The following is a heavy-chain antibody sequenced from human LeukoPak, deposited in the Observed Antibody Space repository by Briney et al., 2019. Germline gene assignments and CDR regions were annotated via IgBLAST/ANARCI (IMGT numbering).Heavy chain of an antibody. D-gene: IGHD1-1*01. V-gene: IGHV3-7*01. CDR3: ARELGTTGATYFDS. CDR2: IKEDGSEK. CDR1: GFTFSTYW. J-gene: IGHJ4*02. Sequence: GGSLRLSCAASGFTFSTYWMTWVRQAPGKGVEWVANIKEDGSEKYYVDSVKGRFAISRDNAKNPLYLQMNSLRAEDTAVYYCARELGTTGATYFDSWGQGTLVTVSS.